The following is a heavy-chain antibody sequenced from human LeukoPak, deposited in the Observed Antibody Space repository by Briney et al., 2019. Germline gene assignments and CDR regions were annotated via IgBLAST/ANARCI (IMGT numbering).Heavy chain of an antibody. Sequence: ASVKVSCKASGYTFTSYAMHWVRQAPGQRLEWMGWINAGNGNTKYSQKFQGRVTITRDTSASTAYMELSSLRSEDTAMYYCARDGGYYGEKYWFDPWGQGTLVTVSS. D-gene: IGHD4-17*01. CDR2: INAGNGNT. V-gene: IGHV1-3*01. CDR1: GYTFTSYA. J-gene: IGHJ5*02. CDR3: ARDGGYYGEKYWFDP.